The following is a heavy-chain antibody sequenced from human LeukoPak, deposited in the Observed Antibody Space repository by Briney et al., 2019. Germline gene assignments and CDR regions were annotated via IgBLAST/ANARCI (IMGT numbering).Heavy chain of an antibody. Sequence: KPGGSLRLSCAASGFTFSSYAMHWVRQAPGKGLEWVSSISSSATYMYYADSVKGRFTISRDNAKNSLYLQMNSLRAEDTAVYYCARGGVGLVIIPGWEYDYYGLDVWGQGTTVTVSS. D-gene: IGHD3/OR15-3a*01. V-gene: IGHV3-21*01. CDR1: GFTFSSYA. CDR2: ISSSATYM. CDR3: ARGGVGLVIIPGWEYDYYGLDV. J-gene: IGHJ6*02.